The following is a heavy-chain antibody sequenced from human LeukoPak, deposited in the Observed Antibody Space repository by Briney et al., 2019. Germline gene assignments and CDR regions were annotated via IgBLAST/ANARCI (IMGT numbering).Heavy chain of an antibody. V-gene: IGHV4-34*01. Sequence: PSETLSLTCAVYGGSFSGYYWSWIRQPPGKGLEWIGEINHSGSTNYNPSLKSRVTISVDTSKNQFSLKLSSVTAADTAVYYCARARSNTVVPSPLFDYWGQGTLVTVSS. CDR3: ARARSNTVVPSPLFDY. CDR1: GGSFSGYY. CDR2: INHSGST. D-gene: IGHD4-23*01. J-gene: IGHJ4*02.